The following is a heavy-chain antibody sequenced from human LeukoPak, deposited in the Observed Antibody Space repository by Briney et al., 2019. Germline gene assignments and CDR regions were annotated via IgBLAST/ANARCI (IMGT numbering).Heavy chain of an antibody. CDR1: GGSISSADYY. CDR3: ARDGRSGYEDL. Sequence: SETLSLTCTVSGGSISSADYYWTWIRQPPGKGLEWIGYISHTGGTYYNPSLKSRVTISIDTSKNQFSLKLTSVTAADTAIYYCARDGRSGYEDLWGPGTLVTVSS. CDR2: ISHTGGT. V-gene: IGHV4-30-2*01. J-gene: IGHJ5*02. D-gene: IGHD5-12*01.